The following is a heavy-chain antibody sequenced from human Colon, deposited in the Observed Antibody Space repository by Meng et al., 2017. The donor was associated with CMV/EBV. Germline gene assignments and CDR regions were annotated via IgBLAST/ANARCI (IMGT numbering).Heavy chain of an antibody. V-gene: IGHV3-7*01. Sequence: GGSLRLSCAASGFTFSSYWMSWVRQAPGKGLEWVANIKQDGSEKNYVDSVKGRFTVSRDNAKNSLYLQMNSLPAEDTAVYYCARIHYDSWSGYYRDQWGQGTLVTVSS. CDR1: GFTFSSYW. CDR2: IKQDGSEK. CDR3: ARIHYDSWSGYYRDQ. J-gene: IGHJ5*02. D-gene: IGHD3-3*01.